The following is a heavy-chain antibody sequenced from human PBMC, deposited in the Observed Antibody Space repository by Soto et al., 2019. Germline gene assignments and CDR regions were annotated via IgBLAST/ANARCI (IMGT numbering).Heavy chain of an antibody. V-gene: IGHV3-74*01. CDR2: ISNDGSST. CDR1: GFTSSSYW. CDR3: ARDTYYYDSSDHFSADAFDI. D-gene: IGHD3-22*01. Sequence: EVQLVESGGGLVQPGGSLRLSWAASGFTSSSYWIHWVRQAPGKGLVWVSRISNDGSSTNYADSVKGRFTISRDNAKNTVYLQMNSLRAEDTAVYYCARDTYYYDSSDHFSADAFDIWGQGTMVTVSS. J-gene: IGHJ3*02.